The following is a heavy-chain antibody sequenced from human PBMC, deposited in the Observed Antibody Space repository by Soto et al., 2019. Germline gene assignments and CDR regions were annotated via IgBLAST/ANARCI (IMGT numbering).Heavy chain of an antibody. D-gene: IGHD2-15*01. CDR1: GLTISNAW. J-gene: IGHJ6*02. Sequence: EVQLVESGGGFIYPGGSLRLSCAASGLTISNAWMNWVRQAPGKGLEWVGRIKTNTEGGTKDYAAAVKGRFTVSRDDSKNTLYLQMNSLKTEDTAVYYCTTGSVEGVWGQGTTFTVSS. V-gene: IGHV3-15*07. CDR2: IKTNTEGGTK. CDR3: TTGSVEGV.